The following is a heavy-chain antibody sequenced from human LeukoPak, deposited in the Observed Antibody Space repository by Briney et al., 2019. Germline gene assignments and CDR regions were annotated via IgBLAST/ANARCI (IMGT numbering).Heavy chain of an antibody. CDR3: ARNVDTAMVLFDY. J-gene: IGHJ4*02. CDR2: IIPIFGTA. V-gene: IGHV1-69*13. Sequence: SVTVSCKASGGTFSSYAISWVRQAPGQGLEWMGGIIPIFGTANYAQKFQGRVTITADESTSTAYMELSSLRSEDTAVYYCARNVDTAMVLFDYWGQGTLVTVSS. CDR1: GGTFSSYA. D-gene: IGHD5-18*01.